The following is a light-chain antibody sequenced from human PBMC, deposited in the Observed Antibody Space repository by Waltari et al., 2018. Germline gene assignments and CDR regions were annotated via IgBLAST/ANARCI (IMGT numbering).Light chain of an antibody. CDR2: WAS. J-gene: IGKJ4*01. CDR3: QQYYITPLS. Sequence: DIVMTQSPDSLAVSLGERATINCKSSQSVLYSSDNRNYLAWYQQKPGQPPNPLIYWASTRESGVPDRVSGSGSGTDFTLTISSLQAEDVAVYYCQQYYITPLSFGGGTKVEIK. CDR1: QSVLYSSDNRNY. V-gene: IGKV4-1*01.